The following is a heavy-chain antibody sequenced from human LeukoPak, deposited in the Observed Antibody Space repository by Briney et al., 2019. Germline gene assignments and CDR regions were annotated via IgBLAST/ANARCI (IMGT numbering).Heavy chain of an antibody. Sequence: GGPLRLSCAASGFTFDDYAMHWVRQAPGKGLEWVSGISWNSGSIGYADSVKGRFTISRDNAKNSLYLQMNSLRAEDMALYYCAKGYCSSTSCHTFDYWGQGILVTVSS. D-gene: IGHD2-2*02. V-gene: IGHV3-9*03. CDR3: AKGYCSSTSCHTFDY. CDR1: GFTFDDYA. J-gene: IGHJ4*02. CDR2: ISWNSGSI.